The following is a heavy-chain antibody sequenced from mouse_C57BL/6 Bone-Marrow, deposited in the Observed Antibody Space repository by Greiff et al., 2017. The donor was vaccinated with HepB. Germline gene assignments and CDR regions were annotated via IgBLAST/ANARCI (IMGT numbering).Heavy chain of an antibody. CDR3: ARSTGTGLDWYFDV. J-gene: IGHJ1*03. D-gene: IGHD4-1*02. Sequence: QVQLQQPGAELVRPGSSVKLSCKASGYTFTSYWMDWVKQRPGQGLEWIGNIYPSDSETHYNQKFKDKATLTVDKSSSTAYMQLSSLTSEDSAVYYCARSTGTGLDWYFDVWGTGTMVTVSS. CDR2: IYPSDSET. CDR1: GYTFTSYW. V-gene: IGHV1-61*01.